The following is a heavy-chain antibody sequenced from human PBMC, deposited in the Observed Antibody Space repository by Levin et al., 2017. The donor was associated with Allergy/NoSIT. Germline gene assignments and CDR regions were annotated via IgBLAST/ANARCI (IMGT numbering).Heavy chain of an antibody. Sequence: QAGESLKISCVASGFTLNSYTMGWVRQAPGMGLEWVSDISFGGGTTYYAVSVKGRSTISRDTSKNTLYLQMNSLRVEDTAVYYCARAGSASWYDYWGQGTLVTVSS. CDR2: ISFGGGTT. D-gene: IGHD6-13*01. V-gene: IGHV3-23*01. CDR3: ARAGSASWYDY. CDR1: GFTLNSYT. J-gene: IGHJ4*02.